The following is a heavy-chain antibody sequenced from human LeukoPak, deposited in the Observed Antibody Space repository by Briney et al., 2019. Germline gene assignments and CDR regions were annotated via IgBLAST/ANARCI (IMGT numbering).Heavy chain of an antibody. J-gene: IGHJ4*02. CDR1: GFTFSSYA. V-gene: IGHV3-30-3*01. CDR2: ISYDGSNN. Sequence: GRSLRLSCAASGFTFSSYAMHWVRQAPGKGLEWVAVISYDGSNNYYADSVKGRFTVSRDNAKNSLYLQMNSLTAEDTAVYYCAKVRYCGGDCYYYFDYWGQGTLVTVSS. D-gene: IGHD2-21*01. CDR3: AKVRYCGGDCYYYFDY.